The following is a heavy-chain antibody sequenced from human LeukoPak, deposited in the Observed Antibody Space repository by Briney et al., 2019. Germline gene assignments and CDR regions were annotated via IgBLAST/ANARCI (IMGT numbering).Heavy chain of an antibody. V-gene: IGHV3-30*02. Sequence: GGSLRLSCAASGFTFSNYEMNWVRQAPGKGLEWVAFIRYDGSNKYYADSVKGRFTISRDNSKNTLYLQMNSLRAEDTAVYYCAIQVVVPSYFDYWGQGTLVTVSS. D-gene: IGHD2-2*01. CDR3: AIQVVVPSYFDY. J-gene: IGHJ4*02. CDR2: IRYDGSNK. CDR1: GFTFSNYE.